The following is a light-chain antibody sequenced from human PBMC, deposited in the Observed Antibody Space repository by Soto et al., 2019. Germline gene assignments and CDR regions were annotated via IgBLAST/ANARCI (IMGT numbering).Light chain of an antibody. J-gene: IGKJ2*01. CDR3: QQYNNWPYT. V-gene: IGKV3-15*01. CDR1: QHVSRN. Sequence: EIVMTQSPATLSVSPGERATLSCRASQHVSRNFAWYRQKPGQAPTLVIYGASTRATGIPARFSGSGSGTEFNLTISSLQSEDFAMYYCQQYNNWPYTFGQGTKLEIK. CDR2: GAS.